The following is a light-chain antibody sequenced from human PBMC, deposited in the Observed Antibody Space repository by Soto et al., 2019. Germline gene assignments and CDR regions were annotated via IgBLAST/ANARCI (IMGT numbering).Light chain of an antibody. CDR3: QQYDDLPLT. CDR1: HDIKKN. CDR2: DAS. V-gene: IGKV1-33*01. Sequence: DIQMTQSPSSLSASVGDRVTITCQARHDIKKNLNWYQQRPGKAPNLLINDASTLERGVPSRFSGSGSGTYFTFTISRLQPEDIGTFYCQQYDDLPLTFGGGTKVEIK. J-gene: IGKJ4*01.